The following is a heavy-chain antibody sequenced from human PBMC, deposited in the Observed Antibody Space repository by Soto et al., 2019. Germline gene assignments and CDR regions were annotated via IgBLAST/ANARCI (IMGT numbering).Heavy chain of an antibody. CDR1: GYTFTSYA. V-gene: IGHV1-3*01. CDR3: AATAISSLCWFDP. D-gene: IGHD2-21*02. J-gene: IGHJ5*01. Sequence: QVQLVQSGAEVKKPGASVKVSCKASGYTFTSYAMHWVRQAPGQRLEWMGWINAGNGNTKYSQKFLCRVPICRGRAESTAYMEPSSPRSEDKTRYYCAATAISSLCWFDPLGQGTLVTVPS. CDR2: INAGNGNT.